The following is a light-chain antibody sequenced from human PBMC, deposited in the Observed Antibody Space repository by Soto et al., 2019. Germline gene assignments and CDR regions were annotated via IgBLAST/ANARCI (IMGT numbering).Light chain of an antibody. J-gene: IGLJ1*01. CDR3: ISYTGSNTLV. CDR2: DVN. V-gene: IGLV2-8*01. CDR1: SSDVGGYNY. Sequence: QSALTQPPSASGSPGQSVTISCTGTSSDVGGYNYVSWYQQHPGKAPKLMIYDVNKRPSGVPDRFSGSKSGNTASLTGSGLQAEDEADYYCISYTGSNTLVFGTGTKLTVL.